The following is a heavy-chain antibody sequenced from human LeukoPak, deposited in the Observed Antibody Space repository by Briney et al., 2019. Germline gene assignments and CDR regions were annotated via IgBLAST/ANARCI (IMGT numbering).Heavy chain of an antibody. CDR1: GGSFSGYY. D-gene: IGHD4-23*01. J-gene: IGHJ4*02. V-gene: IGHV4-34*01. Sequence: SETLSLTCAVCGGSFSGYYWSWLRQPPGKGLEWIGEINHSGSTNYNPSLKSRVTISVDTSKNQFSLKLSSVTAADTAVYYCARGTHTTSYGGNPPFDYWGQGTLVTVSS. CDR3: ARGTHTTSYGGNPPFDY. CDR2: INHSGST.